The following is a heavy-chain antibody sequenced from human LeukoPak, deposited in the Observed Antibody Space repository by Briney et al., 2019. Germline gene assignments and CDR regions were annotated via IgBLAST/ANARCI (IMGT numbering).Heavy chain of an antibody. CDR2: IYSGGST. D-gene: IGHD5-18*01. CDR3: ASNGWIQLWCAFDI. CDR1: GFTVSSNY. V-gene: IGHV3-53*01. J-gene: IGHJ3*02. Sequence: GGSLRLSCAASGFTVSSNYMSWVRQAPGKGLEWVSVIYSGGSTYYADSVKGRFTISRDNSKNTLYLQMNSLRAEDTAVYYCASNGWIQLWCAFDIWGQGTMVTVSS.